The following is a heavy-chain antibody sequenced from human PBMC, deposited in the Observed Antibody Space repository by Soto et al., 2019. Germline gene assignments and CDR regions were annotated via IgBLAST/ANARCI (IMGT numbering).Heavy chain of an antibody. CDR2: INHSGST. CDR3: ARAGVATIYPGNNWFDP. V-gene: IGHV4-34*01. Sequence: SETLSLTCAVSGGSFSGYYWSWIRQPPGMGLEWIGEINHSGSTNYNPSLKSRVTISVDTSKNQFSLNLSSVTAADTAMYYCARAGVATIYPGNNWFDPRGQGTLVTVSS. CDR1: GGSFSGYY. J-gene: IGHJ5*02. D-gene: IGHD5-12*01.